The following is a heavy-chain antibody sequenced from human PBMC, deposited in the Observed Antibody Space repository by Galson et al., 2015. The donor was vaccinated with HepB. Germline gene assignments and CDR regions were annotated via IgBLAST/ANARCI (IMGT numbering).Heavy chain of an antibody. CDR3: ARVAGDIVVVPVANRLTNRNNYYYYYYMDV. CDR2: IKQDGSEK. V-gene: IGHV3-7*01. D-gene: IGHD2-2*01. Sequence: SLRLSCAASGFTFSSYWMSWVRQAPGKGLEWVANIKQDGSEKYYVDSVKGRFTISRDNAKNSLYLQMNSLRAEDTAVYYCARVAGDIVVVPVANRLTNRNNYYYYYYMDVWGKGTTVTVSS. CDR1: GFTFSSYW. J-gene: IGHJ6*03.